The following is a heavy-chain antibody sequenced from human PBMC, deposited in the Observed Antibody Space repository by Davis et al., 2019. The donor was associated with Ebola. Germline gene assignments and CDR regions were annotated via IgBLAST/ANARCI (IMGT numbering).Heavy chain of an antibody. CDR3: ARALAFDAFDI. CDR2: IIPILGIA. J-gene: IGHJ3*02. V-gene: IGHV1-69*04. Sequence: SVKVSCKASGYTFTGYYMHWVRQAPGQGLEWMGRIIPILGIANYAQKFQGRVTITADKSTSIAYMELSSLRSEDTAVYYCARALAFDAFDIWGQGTMVTVSS. CDR1: GYTFTGYY.